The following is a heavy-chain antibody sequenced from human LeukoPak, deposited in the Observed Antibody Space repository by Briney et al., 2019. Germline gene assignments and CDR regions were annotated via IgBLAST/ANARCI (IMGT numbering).Heavy chain of an antibody. CDR3: ARDEYYYDSSGYYPADAFDI. J-gene: IGHJ3*02. CDR1: GGSISSYY. D-gene: IGHD3-22*01. Sequence: SETLSLTCTVSGGSISSYYWSWIRQPAGKGLEWIGGIYTSGSTNYNPSLKSRVTMSVDTSKNKFSLKLSSVTAADTAVYYCARDEYYYDSSGYYPADAFDIWGQGTMVTVSS. CDR2: IYTSGST. V-gene: IGHV4-4*07.